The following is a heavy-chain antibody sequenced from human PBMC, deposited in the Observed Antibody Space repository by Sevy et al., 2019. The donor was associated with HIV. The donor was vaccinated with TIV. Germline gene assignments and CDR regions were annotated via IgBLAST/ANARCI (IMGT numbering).Heavy chain of an antibody. V-gene: IGHV3-15*01. CDR1: GFTFSNAW. Sequence: GGSLRLSCAASGFTFSNAWMSWVRQAPGKGLEWVGRIKSKTDGGTTDYAAPVKSRLTISRDDSKNTLYLQRNSLKPEDAAVYYCTTVAQFTAFDIWGQGTMVTVSS. J-gene: IGHJ3*02. CDR2: IKSKTDGGTT. CDR3: TTVAQFTAFDI.